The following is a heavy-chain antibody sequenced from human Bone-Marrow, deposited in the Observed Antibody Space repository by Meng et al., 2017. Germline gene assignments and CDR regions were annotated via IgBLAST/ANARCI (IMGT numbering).Heavy chain of an antibody. CDR2: IYHGGDT. J-gene: IGHJ4*02. V-gene: IGHV4/OR15-8*02. Sequence: QVQLQESSPGLVKPSGTLSLTCVVSGGSISSIDWWSWVRQPPGKGLEWIGEIYHGGDTNYNPSLKSRVTIAIDKSKNQFSLKLSSVTAADTAVYYCASWIYSCGWQWGQGALVTVSS. CDR3: ASWIYSCGWQ. D-gene: IGHD6-19*01. CDR1: GGSISSIDW.